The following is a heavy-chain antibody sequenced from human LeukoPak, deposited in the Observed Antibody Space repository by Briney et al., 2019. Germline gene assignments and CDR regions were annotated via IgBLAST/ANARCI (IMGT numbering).Heavy chain of an antibody. J-gene: IGHJ4*02. CDR3: ANARVMIPFFDY. D-gene: IGHD3-22*01. CDR1: GFSFTSYA. V-gene: IGHV3-23*01. CDR2: ISTGGGST. Sequence: GGSLRLSCAASGFSFTSYAMSWVRQAPGKGLEWVSAISTGGGSTYYADSVKGRFTISRDNSKSTLSLQLNRLRAEDTAVYYWANARVMIPFFDYWGQGTLVTVPS.